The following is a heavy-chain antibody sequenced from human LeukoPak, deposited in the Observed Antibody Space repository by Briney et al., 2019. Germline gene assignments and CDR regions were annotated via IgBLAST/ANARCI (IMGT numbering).Heavy chain of an antibody. D-gene: IGHD6-13*01. J-gene: IGHJ4*02. Sequence: PGGSLRLSCAASGFTFSSYWMHWVRQAPGKGLVWVSRINSDGSTTNYADSVKGRFTISRDNAKNTLYLQMNSLRAEDTAVYYCARVGYSSSWCIDYWGQGTLVTVSS. V-gene: IGHV3-74*01. CDR3: ARVGYSSSWCIDY. CDR1: GFTFSSYW. CDR2: INSDGSTT.